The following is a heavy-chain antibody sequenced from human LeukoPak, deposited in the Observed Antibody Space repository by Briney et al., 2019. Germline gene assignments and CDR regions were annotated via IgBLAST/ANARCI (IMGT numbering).Heavy chain of an antibody. Sequence: GPVKGSREASLYTLTSYVISSVRQAPGQGREWVGWICTYNGNTHSVHRLQGRVTMSTDTSTSTAYMELRSLKSDDTAGYYCAAGMIVVVKGNYFDYWGQGNLVTVSS. D-gene: IGHD3-22*01. CDR1: LYTLTSYV. V-gene: IGHV1-18*01. J-gene: IGHJ4*02. CDR2: ICTYNGNT. CDR3: AAGMIVVVKGNYFDY.